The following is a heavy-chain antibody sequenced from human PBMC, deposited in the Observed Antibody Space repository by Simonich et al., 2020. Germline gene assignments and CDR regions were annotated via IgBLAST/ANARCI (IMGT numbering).Heavy chain of an antibody. CDR3: ARDRDGDYDY. Sequence: QVQLQESGPGLVKPSETLSLTCAVSGYAISSGYYWGWIRQPPGKGLEWIGSIYHSGRPYDTPSLKSRVTISVDTSKNQFSLKRSAVTAADTAVYYCARDRDGDYDYWGQGTLVTVSS. V-gene: IGHV4-38-2*02. D-gene: IGHD4-17*01. J-gene: IGHJ4*02. CDR2: IYHSGRP. CDR1: GYAISSGYY.